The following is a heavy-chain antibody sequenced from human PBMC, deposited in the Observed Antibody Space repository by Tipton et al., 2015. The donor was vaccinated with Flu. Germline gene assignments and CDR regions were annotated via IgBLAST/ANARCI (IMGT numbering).Heavy chain of an antibody. D-gene: IGHD3-3*01. CDR1: GGSFSGYY. Sequence: AGLVKPSETLSLTCAVYGGSFSGYYWSWIRQPPGKGLEWIGEINHSGSTNYNPSLKSRVTISVDTSKNQFSLKLSSVTAADTAVYYCARGGTIFGVVPDDAFDIWGQGTMVTVSS. CDR2: INHSGST. J-gene: IGHJ3*02. CDR3: ARGGTIFGVVPDDAFDI. V-gene: IGHV4-34*01.